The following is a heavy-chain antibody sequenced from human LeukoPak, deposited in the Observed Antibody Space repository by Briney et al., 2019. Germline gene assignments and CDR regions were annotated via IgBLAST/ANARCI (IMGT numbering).Heavy chain of an antibody. D-gene: IGHD6-19*01. CDR2: IYYSGST. V-gene: IGHV4-39*07. CDR3: ARVGASSGWRTTHYYYMDV. CDR1: GGSISSSSYY. J-gene: IGHJ6*03. Sequence: PSETLSLTCTVSGGSISSSSYYWGWIRQPPGKGLEWIGSIYYSGSTYYNPSLKSRVTMSVDTSKNQFSLKLSSVTAADTAVYYCARVGASSGWRTTHYYYMDVWGKGTTVTVSS.